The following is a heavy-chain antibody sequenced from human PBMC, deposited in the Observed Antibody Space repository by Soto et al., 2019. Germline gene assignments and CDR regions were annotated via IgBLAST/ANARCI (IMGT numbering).Heavy chain of an antibody. CDR3: ARSTHDSSGYYYVGSSFDY. D-gene: IGHD3-22*01. V-gene: IGHV1-69*01. Sequence: QVQLVQSGAEVKKPGSSVKVSCKASGGTFSSYAISWVRQAPGQGLGWMGGIIPIFGTANYAQKFQGRVTITADESTSTAYMELSSLRSEDTAVYYCARSTHDSSGYYYVGSSFDYWGQGTLVTVSS. CDR2: IIPIFGTA. CDR1: GGTFSSYA. J-gene: IGHJ4*02.